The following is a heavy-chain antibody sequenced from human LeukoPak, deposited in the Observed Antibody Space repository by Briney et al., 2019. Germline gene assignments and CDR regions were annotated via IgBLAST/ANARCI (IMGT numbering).Heavy chain of an antibody. V-gene: IGHV1-69*02. CDR1: GGTFTSYT. CDR2: IIPIVGIA. J-gene: IGHJ6*03. Sequence: SSVKVSCKASGGTFTSYTISWVRHAPGQGLEWMGRIIPIVGIANYAQKFKGRVTITADKSTSTAYMELSSLRSEDTAVYYCARASSSGYYYMDVWGKGTTVTVSS. CDR3: ARASSSGYYYMDV. D-gene: IGHD3-10*01.